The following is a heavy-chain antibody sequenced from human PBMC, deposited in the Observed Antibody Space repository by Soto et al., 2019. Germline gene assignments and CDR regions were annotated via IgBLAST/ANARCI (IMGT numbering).Heavy chain of an antibody. V-gene: IGHV3-23*01. CDR3: ASTGGDSTGRQQY. J-gene: IGHJ4*02. CDR2: ISGSGGST. Sequence: EVQLLESGGGLVQPGGSLRLSCAASGFTFSNYAMNWVRQAPGKGLEWVSAISGSGGSTYYADSVKGRFTISRDNSKNTLYLQMNSLRAEDTAVYYCASTGGDSTGRQQYWGQGAPVTVSS. D-gene: IGHD2-8*02. CDR1: GFTFSNYA.